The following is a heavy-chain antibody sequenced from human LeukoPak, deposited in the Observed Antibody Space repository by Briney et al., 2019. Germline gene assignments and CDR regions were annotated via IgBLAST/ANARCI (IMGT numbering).Heavy chain of an antibody. CDR2: VSDTGET. Sequence: PGGSLRLSCATSGFTFSTYVMSWVRHAPGKGLEWISGVSDTGETYHADPVTGRFTIPRDNSKNTLYLQMNSLTAEDTAVYYCAKGSGYDTDFDYWGQGTLVTVSS. CDR1: GFTFSTYV. J-gene: IGHJ4*02. D-gene: IGHD3-9*01. V-gene: IGHV3-23*01. CDR3: AKGSGYDTDFDY.